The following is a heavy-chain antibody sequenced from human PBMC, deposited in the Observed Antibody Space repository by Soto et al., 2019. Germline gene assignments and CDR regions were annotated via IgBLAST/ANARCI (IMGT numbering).Heavy chain of an antibody. CDR1: GFTFSSYG. CDR3: AKVIGSGWYGELRVAFDI. J-gene: IGHJ3*02. Sequence: GGSLRLSCAASGFTFSSYGMHWVRQAPGKGLEWVAVISYDGSNKYYADSVKGRFTISRDNSKNTLYLQMNSLRAEDTAVYYCAKVIGSGWYGELRVAFDIWGQGTMVTVSS. CDR2: ISYDGSNK. D-gene: IGHD6-19*01. V-gene: IGHV3-30*18.